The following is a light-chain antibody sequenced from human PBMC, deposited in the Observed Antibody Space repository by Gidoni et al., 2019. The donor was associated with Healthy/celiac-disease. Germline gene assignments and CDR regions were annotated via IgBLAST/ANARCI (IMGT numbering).Light chain of an antibody. J-gene: IGLJ2*01. V-gene: IGLV1-47*02. CDR1: SSNIGSNY. CDR2: SNN. Sequence: QSVLTQPPSASGPPGPRIPISCSGRSSNIGSNYVYWYQQLPGTAPKLLIYSNNQRPSGVPDRFSGSKSGTSASLAISGLRSEDEADDYCAAWDDSLSGRDVVFGGGTKLTVL. CDR3: AAWDDSLSGRDVV.